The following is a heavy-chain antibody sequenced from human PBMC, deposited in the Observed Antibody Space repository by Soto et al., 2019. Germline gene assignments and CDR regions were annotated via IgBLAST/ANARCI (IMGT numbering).Heavy chain of an antibody. CDR2: ISGSGGST. V-gene: IGHV3-23*01. CDR1: GFTFSSYA. D-gene: IGHD4-17*01. J-gene: IGHJ1*01. Sequence: EVQLLESGGGLVQPGGSLRLSCAASGFTFSSYAMSWVRQAPGKGLEWVSAISGSGGSTYYADSVKGRFTISRDNSKNTLYLQMNSLRAEDTAVYYCAKDIYPYGDYLGYFQHWGQGTLVTVSS. CDR3: AKDIYPYGDYLGYFQH.